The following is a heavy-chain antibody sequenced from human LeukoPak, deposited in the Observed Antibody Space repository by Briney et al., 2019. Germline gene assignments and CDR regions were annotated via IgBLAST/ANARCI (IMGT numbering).Heavy chain of an antibody. CDR1: GFTFDDYG. CDR2: INWNGGST. V-gene: IGHV3-20*04. Sequence: RPGGSLRLSCAASGFTFDDYGMSWVRQAAGKGLEWVSGINWNGGSTGYADSVKGRFTISRDNAKNSLYLQMNSLRAEDTALYYCARGQACGGDCYENFDYWGQGTLVTVSS. D-gene: IGHD2-21*02. J-gene: IGHJ4*02. CDR3: ARGQACGGDCYENFDY.